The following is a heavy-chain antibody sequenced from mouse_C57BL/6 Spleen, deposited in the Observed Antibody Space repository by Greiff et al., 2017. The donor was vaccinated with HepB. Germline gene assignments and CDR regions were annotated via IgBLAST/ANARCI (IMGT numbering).Heavy chain of an antibody. CDR3: ARDKGIPYDY. V-gene: IGHV5-4*01. CDR2: ISDGGSYT. J-gene: IGHJ2*01. CDR1: GFTFSSYA. Sequence: EVQGVESGGGLVKPGGSLKLSCAASGFTFSSYAMSWVRQTPEKRLEWVATISDGGSYTYYPDNVKGRFTISRDNAKNNLYLQMSHLKSEDTAMYYCARDKGIPYDYWGQGTTLTVSS.